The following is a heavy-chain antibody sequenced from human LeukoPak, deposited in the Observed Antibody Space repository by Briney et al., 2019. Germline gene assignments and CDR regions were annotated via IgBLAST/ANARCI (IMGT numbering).Heavy chain of an antibody. J-gene: IGHJ6*02. D-gene: IGHD6-19*01. CDR3: AKDEQWPHGRYYGTDV. CDR2: ISGSGGST. V-gene: IGHV3-23*01. CDR1: GFTFSSYA. Sequence: GGSLRLSCAASGFTFSSYAMSWVRQAPGKGLEWVSAISGSGGSTYYADSVKGRFTISRDNSKNTLYLQMNSLRAEDTAVYYCAKDEQWPHGRYYGTDVWGQGTTVTVSS.